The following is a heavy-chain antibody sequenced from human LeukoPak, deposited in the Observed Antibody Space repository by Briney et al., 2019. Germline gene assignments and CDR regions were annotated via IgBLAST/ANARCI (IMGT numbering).Heavy chain of an antibody. CDR2: IYHSGSS. CDR3: VSAYCGGDCYHSLLTN. Sequence: SETLSLTCAVSGVSMGSGGYSWSWVRRPPGKGLEWIGYIYHSGSSYYNPSLKSRVTIPMDRSKNQFSLRLTSLTAADTAVYYCVSAYCGGDCYHSLLTNWGQGILVTVSS. D-gene: IGHD2-21*02. CDR1: GVSMGSGGYS. V-gene: IGHV4-30-2*01. J-gene: IGHJ4*02.